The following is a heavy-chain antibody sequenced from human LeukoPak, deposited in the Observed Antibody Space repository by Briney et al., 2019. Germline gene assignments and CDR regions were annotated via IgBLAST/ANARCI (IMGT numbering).Heavy chain of an antibody. CDR3: ARDLGGYRHGLEGDY. V-gene: IGHV4-34*01. CDR1: GGSFSGYY. D-gene: IGHD5-18*01. CDR2: INHSGST. J-gene: IGHJ4*02. Sequence: SETLSLTCAVYGGSFSGYYWSWIRQPPGKGLEWIGEINHSGSTNYNPSLKSRVTISVDTSKNQFSLKLSSVTAADTAMYYCARDLGGYRHGLEGDYWGQGTLVTVSS.